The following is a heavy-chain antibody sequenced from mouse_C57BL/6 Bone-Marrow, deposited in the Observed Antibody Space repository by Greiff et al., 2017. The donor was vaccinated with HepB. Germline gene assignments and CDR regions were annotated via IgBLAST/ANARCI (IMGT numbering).Heavy chain of an antibody. CDR2: IRNKANGYTT. D-gene: IGHD1-1*01. V-gene: IGHV7-3*01. Sequence: EVQVVESGGGLVQPGGSLSLSCAASGFTFTDYYMSWVRQPPGKALEWLGFIRNKANGYTTDYSASVKGRFTISRDNSQSILDLQMNALSAEDSATYYCARYYYGSSHFDVWGTGTTVTVSS. CDR1: GFTFTDYY. CDR3: ARYYYGSSHFDV. J-gene: IGHJ1*03.